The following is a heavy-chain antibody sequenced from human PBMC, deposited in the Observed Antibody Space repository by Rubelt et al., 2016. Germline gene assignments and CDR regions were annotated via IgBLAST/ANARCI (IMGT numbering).Heavy chain of an antibody. Sequence: EEQLVQSGAEVKEPGESLKISCKQSGYDFTDHWIGWVRQMPGKDLAWMGITQPGDSLTKYSPSFRGQVTISADKSITTAYLQWSSLKASDTAMYYGARHRDCSSTSCYGDPVYGMDVWGQGTTVTVSS. CDR1: GYDFTDHW. CDR3: ARHRDCSSTSCYGDPVYGMDV. CDR2: TQPGDSLT. V-gene: IGHV5-51*01. D-gene: IGHD2-2*01. J-gene: IGHJ6*02.